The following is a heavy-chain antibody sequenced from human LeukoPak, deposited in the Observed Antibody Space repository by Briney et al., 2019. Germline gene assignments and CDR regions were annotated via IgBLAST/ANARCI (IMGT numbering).Heavy chain of an antibody. J-gene: IGHJ5*02. V-gene: IGHV5-51*03. CDR2: IHPADSNT. CDR1: GHSFTNFW. CDR3: ARRYYYSTELDP. Sequence: GESLKISCKASGHSFTNFWIGWVRQMPGKGLEWMGFIHPADSNTVYNPSFSGQVSISADKSISTVYLQWSSLQASDTAVYYCARRYYYSTELDPWGQGTLVTVSS. D-gene: IGHD3-22*01.